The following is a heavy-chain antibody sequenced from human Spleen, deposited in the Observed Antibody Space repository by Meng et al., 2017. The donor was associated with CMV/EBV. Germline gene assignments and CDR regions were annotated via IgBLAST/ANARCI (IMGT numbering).Heavy chain of an antibody. CDR1: GFNFYFAW. J-gene: IGHJ4*02. CDR2: IKRSIDGGTS. V-gene: IGHV3-15*01. D-gene: IGHD3-22*01. CDR3: TTAGANYELDY. Sequence: GESLKISCEVSGFNFYFAWMGWVRQAPGKGLEWVGRIKRSIDGGTSDHAATVRGRFIISRDDSTNTLYLQMNSLKAEDTAVYYCTTAGANYELDYWGQGAQVTVSS.